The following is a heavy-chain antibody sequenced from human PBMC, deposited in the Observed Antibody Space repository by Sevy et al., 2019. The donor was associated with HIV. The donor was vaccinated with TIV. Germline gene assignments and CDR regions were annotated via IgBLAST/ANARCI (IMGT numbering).Heavy chain of an antibody. D-gene: IGHD3-3*01. J-gene: IGHJ6*02. CDR3: ARDSLKYDFWSGYYPNPDYYGMDV. CDR2: IKQDGREK. CDR1: GFTFSSYW. V-gene: IGHV3-7*01. Sequence: GESLKISCAASGFTFSSYWMSWVRQAPGKGLEWVANIKQDGREKYDVDSVKGRFTISRDNAKNSLYLQMNSLRAEDTAVYYCARDSLKYDFWSGYYPNPDYYGMDVWGQGTTVPVSS.